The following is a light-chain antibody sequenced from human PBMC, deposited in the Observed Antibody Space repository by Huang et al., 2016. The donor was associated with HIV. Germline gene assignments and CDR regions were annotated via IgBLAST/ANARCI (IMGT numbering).Light chain of an antibody. V-gene: IGKV2-30*01. CDR2: KVS. Sequence: DVVMTQSPLSLPVTLGQPASIYCRSSESRVYSDGKTYLNWFQQRPGQSPRRLIYKVSIRDSGVPDRVSGSGSGTNFTLKISRVEAEDVGIYYCMQGSHWPPTFGPGTKVDFK. J-gene: IGKJ3*01. CDR3: MQGSHWPPT. CDR1: ESRVYSDGKTY.